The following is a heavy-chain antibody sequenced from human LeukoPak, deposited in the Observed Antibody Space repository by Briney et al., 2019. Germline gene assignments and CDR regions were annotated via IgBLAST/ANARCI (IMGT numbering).Heavy chain of an antibody. D-gene: IGHD2-2*01. CDR2: ISGSGDST. Sequence: QTGGSLRLSCAASGFTFSSYAMSWVRQAPGKGLEWVSAISGSGDSTDYADSVKGRFTISRDNSKNTLYLQMNSLRAEDTAVYYCAKDGAYCSSTSCEVGSDYWGQGTLVTVSS. CDR3: AKDGAYCSSTSCEVGSDY. V-gene: IGHV3-23*01. J-gene: IGHJ4*02. CDR1: GFTFSSYA.